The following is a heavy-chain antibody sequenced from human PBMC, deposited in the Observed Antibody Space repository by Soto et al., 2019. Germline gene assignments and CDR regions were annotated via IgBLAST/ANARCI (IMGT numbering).Heavy chain of an antibody. J-gene: IGHJ2*01. CDR1: GGSISSYY. CDR3: ARSAIATHWFFDL. D-gene: IGHD5-18*01. Sequence: PSETLSLTCTVSGGSISSYYWSWIRQPPGKGLEWIGYIYYSGSTNYNPSLKSRVTISVDTSKNQFSLELTSVTAADTALYYCARSAIATHWFFDLWGRGTLVTVSS. V-gene: IGHV4-59*08. CDR2: IYYSGST.